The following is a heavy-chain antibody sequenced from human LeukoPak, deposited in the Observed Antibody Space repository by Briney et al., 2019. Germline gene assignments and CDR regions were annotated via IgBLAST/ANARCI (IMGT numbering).Heavy chain of an antibody. CDR3: ARDGGYYFDY. CDR1: GFTFSSYE. V-gene: IGHV3-48*03. Sequence: QPGGSLRLSCAASGFTFSSYEMNWVRQAPGKGLEWVSYVSSGGSTIDYADSVKGRFTISRDNAKNSLYLQMNSLRAEDTAVYYCARDGGYYFDYRGQGTLVTVSS. J-gene: IGHJ4*02. D-gene: IGHD2-15*01. CDR2: VSSGGSTI.